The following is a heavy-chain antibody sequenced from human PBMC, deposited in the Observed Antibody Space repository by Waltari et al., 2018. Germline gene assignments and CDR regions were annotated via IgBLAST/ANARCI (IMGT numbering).Heavy chain of an antibody. J-gene: IGHJ5*02. CDR2: SNPGGRS. CDR3: ARGPEVATILRRYDP. V-gene: IGHV4-34*01. D-gene: IGHD5-12*01. Sequence: QVRLQQWGAGLFKPSETLSPTCAVYGGSFSGYYWSWIGQPPGKGLEWIGESNPGGRSTYNTALKRRVTISAEPAKNHVSLKWTSVPAADTTGYARARGPEVATILRRYDPWGQGTLVTVSS. CDR1: GGSFSGYY.